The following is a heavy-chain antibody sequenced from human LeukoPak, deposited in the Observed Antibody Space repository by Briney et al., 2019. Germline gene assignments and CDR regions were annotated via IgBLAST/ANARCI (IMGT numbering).Heavy chain of an antibody. Sequence: GGSLRLSCTASGFTFGDYAMSWVRQAPGKGLEWVGFIRSKAYGGTTEYAASVKGRFTISRDDSKSIAYLQMNSLKTEDTAVYYCTRALGYDFWDLMYWGQGTLVTVSS. CDR2: IRSKAYGGTT. CDR3: TRALGYDFWDLMY. J-gene: IGHJ4*02. V-gene: IGHV3-49*04. CDR1: GFTFGDYA. D-gene: IGHD3-3*01.